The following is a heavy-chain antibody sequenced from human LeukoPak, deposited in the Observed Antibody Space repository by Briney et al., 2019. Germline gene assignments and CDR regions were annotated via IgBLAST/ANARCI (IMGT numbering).Heavy chain of an antibody. CDR3: ASRAGGYDHGMDV. V-gene: IGHV1-3*01. CDR2: IDGGNGNI. CDR1: GYTFTYYG. Sequence: ASVKVSCKASGYTFTYYGMHWVRQAPGQRPEWMGWIDGGNGNIEYSQKFKGRLSITRDTSATTDFMELSSLRSEDSAVYYCASRAGGYDHGMDVWGQGTTVTVSS. J-gene: IGHJ6*02. D-gene: IGHD3-16*01.